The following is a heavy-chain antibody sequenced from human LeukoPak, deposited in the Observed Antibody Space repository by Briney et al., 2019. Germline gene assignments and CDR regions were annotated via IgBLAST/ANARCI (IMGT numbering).Heavy chain of an antibody. Sequence: GGSLRLSCAASGFTVSSNYMSWVRQAPGKGLEWVSVIYSGGSTYYADSVKGRFTISRDNSKNTLYLQMDSLRAEDTAVYYCARHLVVLDSSSWFDYWGQGTLVTVSS. J-gene: IGHJ4*02. D-gene: IGHD6-13*01. V-gene: IGHV3-66*02. CDR2: IYSGGST. CDR3: ARHLVVLDSSSWFDY. CDR1: GFTVSSNY.